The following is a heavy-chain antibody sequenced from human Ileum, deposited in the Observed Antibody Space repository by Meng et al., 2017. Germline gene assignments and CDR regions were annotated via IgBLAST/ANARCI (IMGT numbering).Heavy chain of an antibody. D-gene: IGHD3-22*01. Sequence: VQLQESGPGLVKSSQTLSLTCTVSGGSISSGDYYWSWIRQPPGKGLEWIGYIYYSGSTYYNPSLKSRLTISVDTSKNQFSLKLSSVTAADTAVYYCARDRDSSGYYPYWDQGTLVTVSS. CDR3: ARDRDSSGYYPY. CDR1: GGSISSGDYY. V-gene: IGHV4-30-4*01. J-gene: IGHJ4*02. CDR2: IYYSGST.